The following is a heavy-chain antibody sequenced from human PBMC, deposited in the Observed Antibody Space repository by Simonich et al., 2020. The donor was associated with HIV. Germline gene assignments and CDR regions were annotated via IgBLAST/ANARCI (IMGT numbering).Heavy chain of an antibody. CDR1: GFTFRSYA. J-gene: IGHJ4*02. D-gene: IGHD3-16*01. V-gene: IGHV3-30*07. CDR2: ISDDGSNK. Sequence: QVQLVESGGGVVQPGRSLRLSCAASGFTFRSYAMHWVRQAPGKGLGWVAVISDDGSNKYYADSGKGRFTISRDNSKNTLYLQMNSLRAEDTAVYYCASGGSISSVWADDYWGQGTLVTVSS. CDR3: ASGGSISSVWADDY.